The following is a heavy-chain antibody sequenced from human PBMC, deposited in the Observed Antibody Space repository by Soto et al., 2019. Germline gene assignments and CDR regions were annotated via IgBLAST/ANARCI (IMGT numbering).Heavy chain of an antibody. Sequence: EVQLLESGGGLVQPGGSLRLSCAASGFTFSSYAMSWVRQAPGKGLEWVSAISGSGGSTYYADSVKGRFTISRDNSKNTLYLQMNSLRAEDTAVYYCAKDHAGGSVVVVAATWAYWGQGTLVTVAS. J-gene: IGHJ4*02. CDR1: GFTFSSYA. V-gene: IGHV3-23*01. CDR3: AKDHAGGSVVVVAATWAY. CDR2: ISGSGGST. D-gene: IGHD2-15*01.